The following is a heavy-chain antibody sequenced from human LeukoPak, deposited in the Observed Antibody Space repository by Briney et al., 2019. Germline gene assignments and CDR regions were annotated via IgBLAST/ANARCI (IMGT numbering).Heavy chain of an antibody. D-gene: IGHD3-22*01. CDR1: GFTFSSYA. CDR2: ISGSGGST. V-gene: IGHV3-23*01. Sequence: GGSLRLSCAASGFTFSSYAMSWVRQAPGKGLEWVSAISGSGGSTYYADSVKGRFTTSRDNSKNTLYLQMNSLRAEDTAVYYCAKGRQINYYDSSGYGYYFDYWGQGTLVTVSS. J-gene: IGHJ4*02. CDR3: AKGRQINYYDSSGYGYYFDY.